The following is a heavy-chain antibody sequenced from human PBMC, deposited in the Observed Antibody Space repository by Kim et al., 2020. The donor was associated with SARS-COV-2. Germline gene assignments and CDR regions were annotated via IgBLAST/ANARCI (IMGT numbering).Heavy chain of an antibody. Sequence: YAASVKGRFTISRDNAKNSLYLQMNSLRAEDTAVYYCARDLIAAAGVFDYWGQGTLVTVSS. CDR3: ARDLIAAAGVFDY. D-gene: IGHD6-13*01. J-gene: IGHJ4*02. V-gene: IGHV3-11*01.